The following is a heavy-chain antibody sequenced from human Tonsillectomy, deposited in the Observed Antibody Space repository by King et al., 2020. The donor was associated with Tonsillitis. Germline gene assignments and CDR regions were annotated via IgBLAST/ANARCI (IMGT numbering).Heavy chain of an antibody. CDR3: ARGGAGAIDY. Sequence: VQLVESGGGVIQPGGSLRLSCVASGFTFSSNWIHWVRQAPGEGLVWGSFVNNDGSHTSYADSVKGRFTVSRDNAKNTLYLQMNSLRAEDTAVYYCARGGAGAIDYWGQGTLVTVSS. J-gene: IGHJ4*02. V-gene: IGHV3-74*01. CDR2: VNNDGSHT. CDR1: GFTFSSNW. D-gene: IGHD1-26*01.